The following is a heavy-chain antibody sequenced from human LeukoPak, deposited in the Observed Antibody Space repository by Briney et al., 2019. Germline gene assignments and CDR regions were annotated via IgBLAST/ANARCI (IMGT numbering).Heavy chain of an antibody. CDR2: ISSGSSAI. CDR1: GFTFSIYS. CDR3: ARPKRYSAYDCDY. Sequence: PGGSLRLSCAAAGFTFSIYSMNWVRQAPGKGVEWISYISSGSSAIYYADSVKGRFTISRDNAKNSLYLQMNSLRDEDTAVYYCARPKRYSAYDCDYWGQGTLVTVSS. D-gene: IGHD5-12*01. V-gene: IGHV3-48*02. J-gene: IGHJ4*02.